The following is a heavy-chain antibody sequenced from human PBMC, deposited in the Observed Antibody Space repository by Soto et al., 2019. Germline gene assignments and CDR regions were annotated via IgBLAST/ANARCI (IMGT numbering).Heavy chain of an antibody. J-gene: IGHJ4*02. D-gene: IGHD6-13*01. CDR3: ARDRGQQLKKGFAY. CDR1: GFTFNIYT. Sequence: EVQLVESGGGLVTPGGSLRLSCAASGFTFNIYTMNWVRQAPGKGLEWVSSITSGSSYIYYADSVRGRFTISRDNDKNSLYLQMNNLRGEDTAVYYCARDRGQQLKKGFAYWGQGTLVTVSS. CDR2: ITSGSSYI. V-gene: IGHV3-21*01.